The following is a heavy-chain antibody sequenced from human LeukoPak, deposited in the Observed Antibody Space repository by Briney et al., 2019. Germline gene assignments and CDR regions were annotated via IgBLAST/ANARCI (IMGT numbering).Heavy chain of an antibody. Sequence: SETLSLTCTVSGGSISSYYWSWIRQPPGKGLEWIGYFYYSGSTNYNPSLKSRVTISVDTSKNQFSLKLSSVTAADTAVYYCARTDLTGFDYWGQGTLVTVSS. CDR2: FYYSGST. J-gene: IGHJ4*02. CDR1: GGSISSYY. CDR3: ARTDLTGFDY. V-gene: IGHV4-59*01. D-gene: IGHD4/OR15-4a*01.